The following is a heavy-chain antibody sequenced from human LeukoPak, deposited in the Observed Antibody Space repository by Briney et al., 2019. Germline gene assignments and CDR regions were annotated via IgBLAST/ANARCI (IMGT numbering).Heavy chain of an antibody. CDR2: MSGSGGST. D-gene: IGHD3-22*01. J-gene: IGHJ1*01. CDR3: AKGGSNTYYYDSSGYFQH. V-gene: IGHV3-23*01. CDR1: GFTFSSYA. Sequence: GGSLRLSCAASGFTFSSYAMSWVRQAAGKGLQWVAAMSGSGGSTYYADSEKGRFTISRDNSKNTLYLQMNSLRAEDTAVYYCAKGGSNTYYYDSSGYFQHWGQGTLVTVSS.